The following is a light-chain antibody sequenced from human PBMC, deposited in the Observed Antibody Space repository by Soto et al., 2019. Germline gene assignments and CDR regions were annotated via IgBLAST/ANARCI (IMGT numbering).Light chain of an antibody. CDR1: QTVSSY. J-gene: IGKJ4*01. CDR3: QLRSNWPT. Sequence: EIVFTQSPATLSLSPGERATLSCRASQTVSSYVAWYQHKPGQAPRLLMYDASNRAAGIPTRLRGSGSGTDLTLTISSIEPEDSAVYYCQLRSNWPTFGGGTNVDIK. V-gene: IGKV3-11*01. CDR2: DAS.